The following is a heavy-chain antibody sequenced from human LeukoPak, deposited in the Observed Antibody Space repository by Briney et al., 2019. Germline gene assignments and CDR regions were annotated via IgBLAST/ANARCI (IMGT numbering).Heavy chain of an antibody. V-gene: IGHV4-39*01. D-gene: IGHD4-17*01. Sequence: SETLSLTCTVSGGSISSSSYYWGWIRQPPGKGLEWIGSIYYSGSTYYNPSLKSRVTISVDTSKNQFSLKLSSVTAADTAVYYCASPRDYGDIDYWGQGTLVTVSS. CDR3: ASPRDYGDIDY. J-gene: IGHJ4*02. CDR2: IYYSGST. CDR1: GGSISSSSYY.